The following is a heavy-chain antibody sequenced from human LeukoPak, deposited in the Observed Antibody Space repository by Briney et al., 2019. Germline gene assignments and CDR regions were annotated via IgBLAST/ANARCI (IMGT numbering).Heavy chain of an antibody. V-gene: IGHV1-2*02. J-gene: IGHJ4*02. CDR2: INPNSGGT. D-gene: IGHD5-18*01. Sequence: ASVKVSCKASGYTFTGYYMHWVRQAPGQGLEWMGWINPNSGGTNYAQEFQGRVTMTRDTSISTAYMELSSLRFEDTAVYYCARNRRGYSYGSFDYWGQGTLVTVSS. CDR3: ARNRRGYSYGSFDY. CDR1: GYTFTGYY.